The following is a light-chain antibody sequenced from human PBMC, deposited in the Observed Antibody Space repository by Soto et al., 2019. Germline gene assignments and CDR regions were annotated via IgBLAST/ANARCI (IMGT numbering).Light chain of an antibody. CDR2: WGS. CDR1: QSLLHTNGYYY. J-gene: IGKJ4*01. CDR3: MQALQTPVT. Sequence: DIVMTQSPLSLPVTPGESASISCRSSQSLLHTNGYYYLDWYLQKPGQSPQLLIYWGSNRVSGVPDRFSGSGSGTDFTLKISSVEAEDVGVYYCMQALQTPVTFGGGTKVEIK. V-gene: IGKV2-28*01.